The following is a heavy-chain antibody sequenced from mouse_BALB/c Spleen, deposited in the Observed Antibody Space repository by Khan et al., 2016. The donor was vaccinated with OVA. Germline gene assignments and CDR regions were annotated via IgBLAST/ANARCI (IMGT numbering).Heavy chain of an antibody. D-gene: IGHD2-14*01. CDR3: ARSLYYSYGYALDC. V-gene: IGHV3-2*02. J-gene: IGHJ4*01. CDR1: GYSITSDYA. Sequence: EVQLQESGPGLVKPSQSLSLTCTVTGYSITSDYAWNWIRQFPGNKLEWMGYISSTGSTSYNPSLKSRISITRDTSKHQFFLQLKSVTTEDTATYDSARSLYYSYGYALDCWGRGTSVTVSS. CDR2: ISSTGST.